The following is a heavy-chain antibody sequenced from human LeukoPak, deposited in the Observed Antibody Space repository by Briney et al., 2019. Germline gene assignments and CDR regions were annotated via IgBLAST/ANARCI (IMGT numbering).Heavy chain of an antibody. CDR2: IYYSGST. CDR1: GGSISSYY. Sequence: ETLSLTCTVSGGSISSYYWSWIRQPPGKGLEWIGYIYYSGSTNYNPSLKSRVTISVDTSKNQFSLKLSSVTAADTAVYYCAILGSYSSSWYGPFDYWGQGTLVTVSS. J-gene: IGHJ4*02. CDR3: AILGSYSSSWYGPFDY. D-gene: IGHD6-13*01. V-gene: IGHV4-59*08.